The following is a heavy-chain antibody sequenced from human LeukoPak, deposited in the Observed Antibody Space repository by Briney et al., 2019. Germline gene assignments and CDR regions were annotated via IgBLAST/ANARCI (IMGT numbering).Heavy chain of an antibody. CDR2: IRYDGSNK. CDR3: AKEGGRYCSGGSCYYSDY. V-gene: IGHV3-30*02. Sequence: PGGSLRLSCAASGFTFSSYGMHWVRQAPGKGLEWVAFIRYDGSNKYYADSVKGRFTISRDNSKNTLYMQMNSLRAEDTAVYYCAKEGGRYCSGGSCYYSDYWGQGTLVTVSS. CDR1: GFTFSSYG. D-gene: IGHD2-15*01. J-gene: IGHJ4*02.